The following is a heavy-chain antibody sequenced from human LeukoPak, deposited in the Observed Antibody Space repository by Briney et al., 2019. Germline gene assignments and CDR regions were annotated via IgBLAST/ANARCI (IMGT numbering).Heavy chain of an antibody. CDR1: GGSISSDY. CDR2: IYYSGIT. J-gene: IGHJ4*02. D-gene: IGHD3-22*01. Sequence: TSETLSLTCTVFGGSISSDYWSWIRQPPGKGLEWIGYIYYSGITNYNPSLKSRVTISVDTSKNQFSLKLSSVTAADTAVYYCARLHYDSSGYYYFDYWGQGTLVTVSS. CDR3: ARLHYDSSGYYYFDY. V-gene: IGHV4-59*08.